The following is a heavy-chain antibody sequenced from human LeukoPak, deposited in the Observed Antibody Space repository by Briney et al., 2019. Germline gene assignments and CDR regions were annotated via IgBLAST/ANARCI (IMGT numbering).Heavy chain of an antibody. D-gene: IGHD5-18*01. CDR3: ARTTEGGYTYDYFYYYYMDV. J-gene: IGHJ6*03. CDR1: GSSMTTYY. V-gene: IGHV4-59*01. CDR2: IFYTGST. Sequence: SETLSLTCSVSGSSMTTYYWNWIRQPPGKRPEWIGYIFYTGSTNYNPSLKSRVTISVDTSKNQFSLKLSSVTAADTAVYYCARTTEGGYTYDYFYYYYMDVWGKGTTVTISS.